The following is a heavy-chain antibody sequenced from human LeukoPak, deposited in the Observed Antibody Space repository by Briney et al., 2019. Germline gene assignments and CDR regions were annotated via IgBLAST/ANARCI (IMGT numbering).Heavy chain of an antibody. Sequence: GESLKISCKGSGYRFTSYWIGWVRQMPGKGLGWMGIIYPGDSDTRYSPSFQGQVTISADKSLSTDYLQWSSLKASDTAMYYCARPLYYYDSSGYYESAFDIWGQGTMVTVSS. D-gene: IGHD3-22*01. V-gene: IGHV5-51*01. J-gene: IGHJ3*02. CDR2: IYPGDSDT. CDR1: GYRFTSYW. CDR3: ARPLYYYDSSGYYESAFDI.